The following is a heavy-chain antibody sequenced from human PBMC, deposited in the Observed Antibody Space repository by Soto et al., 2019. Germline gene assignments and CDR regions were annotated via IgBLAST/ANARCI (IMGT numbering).Heavy chain of an antibody. Sequence: VGSVRLSCEACGLTLSSYGRHWDRQEPGKGLEWVAVISYDGSNKYYADSVKGRFTISRDNSKNTLYLQMNSLRAEDTAVYYCEKEGWQLRVLFDLLRQGTLVTVSS. D-gene: IGHD3-10*01. CDR3: EKEGWQLRVLFDL. CDR1: GLTLSSYG. CDR2: ISYDGSNK. J-gene: IGHJ4*02. V-gene: IGHV3-30*18.